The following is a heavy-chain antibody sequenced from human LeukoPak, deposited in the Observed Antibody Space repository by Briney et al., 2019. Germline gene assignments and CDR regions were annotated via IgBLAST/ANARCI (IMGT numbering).Heavy chain of an antibody. V-gene: IGHV1-69*01. Sequence: GASVKVSCKASGGTFSSYAISWVRQAPGQGLEWMGGIIPIFGTANYAQKFQGRVTITADESTSTAYMELSSLRSEDTAVYYCARVPCLTTSCSPINWFDPWGQGALVTVSS. J-gene: IGHJ5*02. CDR1: GGTFSSYA. CDR3: ARVPCLTTSCSPINWFDP. CDR2: IIPIFGTA. D-gene: IGHD2-2*01.